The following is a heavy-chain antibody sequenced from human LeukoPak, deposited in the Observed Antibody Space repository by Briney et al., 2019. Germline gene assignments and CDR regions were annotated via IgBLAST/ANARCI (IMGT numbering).Heavy chain of an antibody. CDR2: IYNSGRT. CDR1: AGSITY. CDR3: ARGLAGAASGAIYFDI. Sequence: SETLSLTCTVSAGSITYWNWIRQPPGEGLEWIGVIYNSGRTEHNPSLKSRVTISTDWSRNQVSLKLTSVTAADTAVYYCARGLAGAASGAIYFDIWGRGTLVTVSS. J-gene: IGHJ2*01. V-gene: IGHV4-59*01. D-gene: IGHD2-15*01.